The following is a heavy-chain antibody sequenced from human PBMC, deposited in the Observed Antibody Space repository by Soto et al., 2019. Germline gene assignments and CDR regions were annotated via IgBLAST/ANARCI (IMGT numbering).Heavy chain of an antibody. D-gene: IGHD1-26*01. Sequence: SETLSLTCAVYGGSFSGYYWSWIRQPPGKGLEWIGEINHSGSTNYNPSLKSRVTISVDTSKNQFSLKLSSVTAADTAVYYCARPRRSGSYIFDYWGQGTLVTVSS. V-gene: IGHV4-34*01. CDR3: ARPRRSGSYIFDY. J-gene: IGHJ4*02. CDR1: GGSFSGYY. CDR2: INHSGST.